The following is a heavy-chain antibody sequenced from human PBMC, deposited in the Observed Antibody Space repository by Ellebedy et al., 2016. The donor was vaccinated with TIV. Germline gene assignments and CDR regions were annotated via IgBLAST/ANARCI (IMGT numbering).Heavy chain of an antibody. CDR1: GFTFSTYG. Sequence: PGGSLRLSCEASGFTFSTYGMHWVRQAPGKGLEWVAFISNEGSTRYNTDSVKGRFTISRDNSKNTLYLQMDSLRAEDTAVYYCAKDIDSGSYYLDASDVWGQGTKVTVSS. J-gene: IGHJ3*01. D-gene: IGHD1-26*01. CDR3: AKDIDSGSYYLDASDV. CDR2: ISNEGSTR. V-gene: IGHV3-30*18.